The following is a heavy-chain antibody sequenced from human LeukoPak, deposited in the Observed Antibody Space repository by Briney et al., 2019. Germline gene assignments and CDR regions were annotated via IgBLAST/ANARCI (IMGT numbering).Heavy chain of an antibody. Sequence: PSETLSLTCAVYGGSFSGYYWSWIRQPPGKGLEWIGEINHSGSTNYNPSLKSRVTISVDTSKNQFSLKLSSVTAADTAVYYCARETVVATIAYYYYYMDVWGKGTTVTVSS. D-gene: IGHD5-12*01. CDR2: INHSGST. CDR3: ARETVVATIAYYYYYMDV. V-gene: IGHV4-34*01. CDR1: GGSFSGYY. J-gene: IGHJ6*03.